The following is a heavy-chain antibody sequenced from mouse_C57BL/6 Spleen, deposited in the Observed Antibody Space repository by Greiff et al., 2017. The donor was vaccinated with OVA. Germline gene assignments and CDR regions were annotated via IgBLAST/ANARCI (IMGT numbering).Heavy chain of an antibody. CDR3: ARDHYGSSRYWYFDV. V-gene: IGHV5-16*01. CDR2: INYDGSST. Sequence: EVQRVESEGGLVQPGSSMKLSCTASGFTFSDYYMAWVRQVPEKGLEWVANINYDGSSTYYLDSLKSRFIISRDNAKNILYLQMSSLKSEDTATYYCARDHYGSSRYWYFDVWGTGTTVTVSS. D-gene: IGHD1-1*01. J-gene: IGHJ1*03. CDR1: GFTFSDYY.